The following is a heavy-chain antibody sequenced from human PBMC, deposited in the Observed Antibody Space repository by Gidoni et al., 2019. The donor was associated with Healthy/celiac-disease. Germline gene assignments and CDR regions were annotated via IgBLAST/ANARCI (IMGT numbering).Heavy chain of an antibody. J-gene: IGHJ3*02. CDR2: IYYSGST. CDR3: ASLSLPGLAYSTSESDAFDI. D-gene: IGHD6-6*01. CDR1: GGSISSSSYY. Sequence: QLQLQESGPGLVKPSETLSLTCTVSGGSISSSSYYWGWIRQPPGKGLEWIGSIYYSGSTYYNPSLKSRVTISVDTSKNQFSLKLSSVTAADTAVYYCASLSLPGLAYSTSESDAFDIWGQGTMVTVSS. V-gene: IGHV4-39*01.